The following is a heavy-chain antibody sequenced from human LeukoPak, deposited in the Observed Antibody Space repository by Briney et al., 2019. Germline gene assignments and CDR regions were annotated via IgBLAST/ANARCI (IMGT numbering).Heavy chain of an antibody. CDR1: GFTFSSYG. J-gene: IGHJ6*02. V-gene: IGHV3-33*01. Sequence: PGGSLRLSCAASGFTFSSYGMHWVRQAPGKGLEWVAVIWYDGSNKYYADSVKGRFTISRDNSKNTLYLQMNSLRAEDTAVYYCARVGPPYYYDRGGAEVYYYYYYGMDVWGQGTTVTVSS. CDR3: ARVGPPYYYDRGGAEVYYYYYYGMDV. CDR2: IWYDGSNK. D-gene: IGHD3-22*01.